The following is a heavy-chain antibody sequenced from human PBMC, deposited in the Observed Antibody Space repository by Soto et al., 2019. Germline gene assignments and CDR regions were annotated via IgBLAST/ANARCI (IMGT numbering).Heavy chain of an antibody. V-gene: IGHV3-53*02. J-gene: IGHJ6*02. CDR3: AREAGTGYYGMDV. D-gene: IGHD1-1*01. Sequence: EVQLVETGGGLIQPGGSLRLSCAASGFTVSSNYMSWVRQAPGKGLEWVSVIYSGGSTYYAHSVKGRFTISRDNSKNTLYLQMNSLRAEDTAVYYCAREAGTGYYGMDVWGQGTTVTVSS. CDR1: GFTVSSNY. CDR2: IYSGGST.